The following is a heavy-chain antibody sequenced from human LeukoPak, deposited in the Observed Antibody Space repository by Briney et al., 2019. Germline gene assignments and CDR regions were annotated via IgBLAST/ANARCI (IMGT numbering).Heavy chain of an antibody. CDR1: GFSISSGYY. V-gene: IGHV4-38-2*02. Sequence: SETLSLTCTVSGFSISSGYYWGWIRQPPGKGLEWIGNMYHRGTTYYNPSLKSRVTISLDSPRDQFSLKVSSVTAADTAVYYCARRRNNYNFDYWGQGTLITVSS. CDR3: ARRRNNYNFDY. D-gene: IGHD4-11*01. CDR2: MYHRGTT. J-gene: IGHJ4*02.